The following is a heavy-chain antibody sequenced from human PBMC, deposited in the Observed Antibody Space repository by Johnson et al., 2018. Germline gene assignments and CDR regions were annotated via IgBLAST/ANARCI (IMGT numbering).Heavy chain of an antibody. D-gene: IGHD3-16*01. Sequence: QVQLVQSGGGEVQPGRSLRLSCAASGFTFSTYGMHWVRQAPGKGLEWVAVIWYDGSNKYYADSVKGRFTISRDNYKNTLYLQMNSLRAEDTAVYYCARNWVTHHYYYYGMDVWGQGTTVTVSS. CDR1: GFTFSTYG. J-gene: IGHJ6*02. V-gene: IGHV3-33*01. CDR3: ARNWVTHHYYYYGMDV. CDR2: IWYDGSNK.